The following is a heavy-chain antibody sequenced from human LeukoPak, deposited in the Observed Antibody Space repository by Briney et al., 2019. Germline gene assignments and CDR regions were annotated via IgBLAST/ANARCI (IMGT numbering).Heavy chain of an antibody. D-gene: IGHD3-3*01. J-gene: IGHJ4*02. V-gene: IGHV1-2*02. CDR3: ARGPSTTIFGVVIIVPDFDY. CDR2: INPNSGGT. Sequence: ASVKVSCKASGYTFTGYYMHWVRQAPGQGLEWMGWINPNSGGTNYAQKFQGSVTMTRDTSISTAYMELSRLRSDDTAVYYCARGPSTTIFGVVIIVPDFDYWGQGTLVTVSS. CDR1: GYTFTGYY.